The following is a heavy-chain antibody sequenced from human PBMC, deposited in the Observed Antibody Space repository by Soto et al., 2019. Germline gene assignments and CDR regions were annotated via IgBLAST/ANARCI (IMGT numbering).Heavy chain of an antibody. J-gene: IGHJ4*02. CDR2: IDGSGTTK. CDR3: ARGFGSFNY. D-gene: IGHD3-10*01. CDR1: GFTFNDFE. Sequence: EVQLLESGGGLVQPGGSLRLSCGVSGFTFNDFEMNWVRQAPGKGLEWLAYIDGSGTTKKYADSVRGRFTIAWDNSNTSLCLRMTSLGAANTVVDYCARGFGSFNYWGQGMLVSGSS. V-gene: IGHV3-48*03.